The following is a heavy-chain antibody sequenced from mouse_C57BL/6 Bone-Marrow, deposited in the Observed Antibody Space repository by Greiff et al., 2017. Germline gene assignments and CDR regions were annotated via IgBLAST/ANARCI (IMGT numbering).Heavy chain of an antibody. Sequence: QVQLQQSGAELVKPGASVKISCKASGYAFSSYWMNWVKQRPGKGLEWIGQIYPGDGDTNYNGKFKGKATLTADKSSSTAYMQRSRLTSEDSAVYFCARSDYGSSDGVAYWGQGTLVTVSA. D-gene: IGHD1-1*01. V-gene: IGHV1-80*01. CDR1: GYAFSSYW. CDR3: ARSDYGSSDGVAY. CDR2: IYPGDGDT. J-gene: IGHJ3*01.